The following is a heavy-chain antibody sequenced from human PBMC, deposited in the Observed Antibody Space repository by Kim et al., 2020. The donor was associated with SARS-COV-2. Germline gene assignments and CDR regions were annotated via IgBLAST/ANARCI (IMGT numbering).Heavy chain of an antibody. CDR2: ISAYNGNT. V-gene: IGHV1-18*04. CDR1: GYTFTSYG. Sequence: ASVKVSCKASGYTFTSYGISWVRQAPGQGLEWMGWISAYNGNTNYAQKLQGRVTMTTDTSTSTAYMELRSLRSDDTAVYYCARVNGSGWSFIPVDYYYYGMDVWGQGTTVTVSS. D-gene: IGHD6-19*01. CDR3: ARVNGSGWSFIPVDYYYYGMDV. J-gene: IGHJ6*02.